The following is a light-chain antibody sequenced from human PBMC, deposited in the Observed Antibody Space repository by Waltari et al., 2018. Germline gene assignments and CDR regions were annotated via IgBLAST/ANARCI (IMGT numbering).Light chain of an antibody. CDR3: QKYGTLPAT. J-gene: IGKJ1*01. Sequence: SKYLARYQQKPGQAPRLLIYDAASRATGIPDRFGGSGSGTDFSLTISRLEPEDSEVYYCQKYGTLPATFGQGTKVEIK. V-gene: IGKV3-20*01. CDR1: SKY. CDR2: DAA.